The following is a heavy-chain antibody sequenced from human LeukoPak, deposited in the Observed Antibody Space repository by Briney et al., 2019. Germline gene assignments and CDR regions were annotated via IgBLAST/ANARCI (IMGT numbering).Heavy chain of an antibody. CDR3: ARVGIAVAAYGDYFDY. D-gene: IGHD6-13*01. CDR2: IYYSGST. V-gene: IGHV4-59*01. Sequence: SETLSLTCTVSGGSIHSYYWSWIRQPPGKGLEWMGYIYYSGSTEYNPSLKSRVTISVDTSKNQFSLKLSSVTAADTAVYYCARVGIAVAAYGDYFDYWGRGSLVTVSS. CDR1: GGSIHSYY. J-gene: IGHJ4*02.